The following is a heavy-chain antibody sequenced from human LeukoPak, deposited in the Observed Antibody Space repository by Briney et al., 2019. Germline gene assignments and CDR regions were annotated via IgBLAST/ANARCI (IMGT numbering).Heavy chain of an antibody. CDR2: MNPNSGNT. Sequence: ASVKVSCKASGYTFTSYDINWVRQATGQGLEWMGWMNPNSGNTGYAQKFQGRVTITTDESTSTAYMELSSLRSEDTAVYYCARDIPGSSGYFNDAFDIWGQGIMVTVSS. D-gene: IGHD3-22*01. J-gene: IGHJ3*02. V-gene: IGHV1-8*03. CDR1: GYTFTSYD. CDR3: ARDIPGSSGYFNDAFDI.